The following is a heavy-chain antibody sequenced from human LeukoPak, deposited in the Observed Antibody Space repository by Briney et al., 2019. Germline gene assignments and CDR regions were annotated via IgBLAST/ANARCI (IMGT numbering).Heavy chain of an antibody. Sequence: GGSLRLSCAASGFTFSSYWMSWVRQAPGKGLEWVANIKQDGSEKYYVDSVRGRFTISRDNAKNSLYLQMNSLRAEDTAVYYCARVPRGYSGYDYPYFDYWGQGTLVTVSS. J-gene: IGHJ4*02. CDR1: GFTFSSYW. D-gene: IGHD5-12*01. CDR3: ARVPRGYSGYDYPYFDY. CDR2: IKQDGSEK. V-gene: IGHV3-7*01.